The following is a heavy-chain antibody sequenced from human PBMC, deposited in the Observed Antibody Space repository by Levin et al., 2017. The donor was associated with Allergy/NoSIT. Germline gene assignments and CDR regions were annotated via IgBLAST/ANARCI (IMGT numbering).Heavy chain of an antibody. CDR3: ARGPPRGLHLGELSLFA. J-gene: IGHJ4*02. CDR2: IGTTGET. Sequence: GESLKISCAASGFTFSDYDIHWVRQGTGKGLEWVSVIGTTGETFYSGSVKGRFTISRENAKNSLYLQMNNLRAGDTALYYCARGPPRGLHLGELSLFAWGQGTLVTVSS. CDR1: GFTFSDYD. V-gene: IGHV3-13*01. D-gene: IGHD3-16*02.